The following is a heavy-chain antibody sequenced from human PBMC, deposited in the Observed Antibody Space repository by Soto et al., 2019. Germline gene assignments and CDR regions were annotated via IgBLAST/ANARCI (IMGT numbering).Heavy chain of an antibody. V-gene: IGHV2-5*01. D-gene: IGHD6-6*01. Sequence: SGPTLVNPTQTLTLTCTFSGFSLSTSGVGVGWIRQPPGKALEWLALIYWNDDKRYSPSLKSRLTITKDTSKNQVVLTMTNMDPVDTATYYCAHRTDPRKIAALSYFDYWGQGTLVTVSS. CDR2: IYWNDDK. CDR1: GFSLSTSGVG. CDR3: AHRTDPRKIAALSYFDY. J-gene: IGHJ4*02.